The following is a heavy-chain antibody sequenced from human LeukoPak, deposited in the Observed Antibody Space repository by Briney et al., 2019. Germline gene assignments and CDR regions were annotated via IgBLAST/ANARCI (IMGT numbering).Heavy chain of an antibody. Sequence: SVKVSCKASGGTFSSYAISWVRQAPGQGLEWMGGIIPIFGTANYAQKFQGRVTITADKSTSTAYMELSSLRSEDTAVYYCARGGYCSGGSCYFDAFDIWGLGTMVTVSS. V-gene: IGHV1-69*06. D-gene: IGHD2-15*01. J-gene: IGHJ3*02. CDR2: IIPIFGTA. CDR3: ARGGYCSGGSCYFDAFDI. CDR1: GGTFSSYA.